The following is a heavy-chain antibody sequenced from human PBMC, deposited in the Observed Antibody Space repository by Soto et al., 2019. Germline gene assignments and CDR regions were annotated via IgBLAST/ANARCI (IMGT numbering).Heavy chain of an antibody. Sequence: GGSLRLSCAASGFTFNTYWMHWVRQAPGKGLVWVSRANSDGSSTTYADSVKGRFTISRDNARNTLYLQMNSLRAEDTAVYYCAEVSYYDSSGYSDYWGQGTLVTVSS. CDR3: AEVSYYDSSGYSDY. CDR2: ANSDGSST. J-gene: IGHJ4*02. D-gene: IGHD3-22*01. V-gene: IGHV3-74*03. CDR1: GFTFNTYW.